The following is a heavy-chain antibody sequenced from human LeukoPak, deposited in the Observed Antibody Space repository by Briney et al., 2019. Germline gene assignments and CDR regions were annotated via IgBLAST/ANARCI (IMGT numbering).Heavy chain of an antibody. CDR1: GFTFSSYS. D-gene: IGHD6-19*01. CDR2: ISSSSSYI. V-gene: IGHV3-21*01. J-gene: IGHJ4*02. CDR3: ARDLSGGYYFDY. Sequence: PGGSLRLSCAASGFTFSSYSMNWVRQAPGKGLEWVSSISSSSSYIYYADSVKGRFTISRDNAKNSLYLQMNSLRAEDTAVYYCARDLSGGYYFDYWGQGTLVTVSS.